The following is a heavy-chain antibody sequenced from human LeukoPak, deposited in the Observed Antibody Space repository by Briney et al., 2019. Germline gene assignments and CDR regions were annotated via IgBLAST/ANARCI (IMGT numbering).Heavy chain of an antibody. CDR3: AREAVALPFDP. Sequence: PSETLSLTCTVSGGSMSGHNWSWIRQSPEKGLEWIGYVYSSAATNYNPALRSRVTMSVDTSKNQFSLTLTSVTVADAAIYYCAREAVALPFDPRGQGILVTVSS. CDR1: GGSMSGHN. V-gene: IGHV4-59*11. D-gene: IGHD6-19*01. J-gene: IGHJ5*02. CDR2: VYSSAAT.